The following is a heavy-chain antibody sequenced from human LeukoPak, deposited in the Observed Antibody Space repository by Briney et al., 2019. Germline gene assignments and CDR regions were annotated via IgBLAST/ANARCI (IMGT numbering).Heavy chain of an antibody. J-gene: IGHJ3*02. CDR3: ASGDAYYYDSSGYNADAFDI. CDR1: GGSISSYY. D-gene: IGHD3-22*01. Sequence: SETLSLTCTVSGGSISSYYWSWIRQPAGKGLEWIGRIYTSGSTNYNPSLKSRVTMSVDTSKNQFSLKLSSVTAADTAVYYCASGDAYYYDSSGYNADAFDIWGQGTMVTVSS. V-gene: IGHV4-4*07. CDR2: IYTSGST.